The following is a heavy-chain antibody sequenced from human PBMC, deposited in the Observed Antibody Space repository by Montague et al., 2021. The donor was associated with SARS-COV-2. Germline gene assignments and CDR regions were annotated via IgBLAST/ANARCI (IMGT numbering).Heavy chain of an antibody. Sequence: SETLSLTCTVSGGSISSYYWSWIRQPPGKGLEWIGYIYYSGSTNYNPSLKSRVTISVDTSKNQFSLKLSSVTAADTAVCYCARGGDMNWFDPWGQGTLVTVSS. V-gene: IGHV4-59*01. D-gene: IGHD2-21*01. CDR3: ARGGDMNWFDP. CDR1: GGSISSYY. J-gene: IGHJ5*02. CDR2: IYYSGST.